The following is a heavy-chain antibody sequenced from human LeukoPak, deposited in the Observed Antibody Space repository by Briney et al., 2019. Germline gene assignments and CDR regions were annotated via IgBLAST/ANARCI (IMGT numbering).Heavy chain of an antibody. CDR2: IYTSGST. CDR3: ARGPYYDFWSGYAFDI. Sequence: SETLSLTCTVSGSSISSYYWSWIRRPTGRGLEWIERIYTSGSTYYNPSLKSRVTISVDTSKNQFSLKLSTVTAADTAVYYCARGPYYDFWSGYAFDIWGQGTMVTVSS. V-gene: IGHV4-4*07. D-gene: IGHD3-3*01. CDR1: GSSISSYY. J-gene: IGHJ3*02.